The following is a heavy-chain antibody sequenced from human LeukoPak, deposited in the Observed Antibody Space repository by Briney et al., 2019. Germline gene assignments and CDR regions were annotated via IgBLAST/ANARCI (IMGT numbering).Heavy chain of an antibody. CDR1: GFTFSSYS. Sequence: PGGSLRLSCAASGFTFSSYSMNWVRQAPGMGLEWVSFICRSITGIYYADSVKGRFTISRDNARNALYLQMNSLRAEDTALYYCARDYDYLWGTYRYYYFDYWGQGTLVTVSS. CDR2: ICRSITGI. V-gene: IGHV3-48*04. CDR3: ARDYDYLWGTYRYYYFDY. D-gene: IGHD3-16*02. J-gene: IGHJ4*02.